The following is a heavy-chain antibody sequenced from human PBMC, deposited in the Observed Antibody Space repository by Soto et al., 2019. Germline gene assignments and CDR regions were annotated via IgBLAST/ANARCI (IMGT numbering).Heavy chain of an antibody. Sequence: GGSLRLSCAASGFTFSSYSMNWVRQAPGKGLEWVSSISSSSSYIYYADSVKGRFTISRDNAKNSLYLQMNSLRAEDTAVYYCARDQDYYDSSGSFDYWGQGTLVTVSS. V-gene: IGHV3-21*01. CDR2: ISSSSSYI. J-gene: IGHJ4*02. CDR3: ARDQDYYDSSGSFDY. CDR1: GFTFSSYS. D-gene: IGHD3-22*01.